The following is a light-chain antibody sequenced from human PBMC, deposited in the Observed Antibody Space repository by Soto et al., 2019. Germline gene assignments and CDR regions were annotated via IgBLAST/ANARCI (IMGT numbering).Light chain of an antibody. CDR3: QHYNSSSEA. J-gene: IGKJ1*01. Sequence: DIQMTQSPSTLSGSVGDRVTITCRASQTISSWLAWYQQKPGKAPKLLIYKASTFKSGVPSRFSGSGSGTEFTLTISSLQPDDFATYYCQHYNSSSEAVGQGTKVELK. V-gene: IGKV1-5*03. CDR2: KAS. CDR1: QTISSW.